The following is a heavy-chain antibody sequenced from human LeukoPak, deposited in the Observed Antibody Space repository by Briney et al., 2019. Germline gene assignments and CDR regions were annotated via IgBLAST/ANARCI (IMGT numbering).Heavy chain of an antibody. CDR3: ATTYDSSGYYGY. J-gene: IGHJ4*02. Sequence: PSETLSLTCTVSGGSISSYYWSWIRQPAGKGLEWIGSIYYSGSTYYNPSLKSRVTISVDTSKNQFSLKLSSVTAADTAVYYCATTYDSSGYYGYWGQGTLVTVSS. CDR2: IYYSGST. CDR1: GGSISSYY. V-gene: IGHV4-59*05. D-gene: IGHD3-22*01.